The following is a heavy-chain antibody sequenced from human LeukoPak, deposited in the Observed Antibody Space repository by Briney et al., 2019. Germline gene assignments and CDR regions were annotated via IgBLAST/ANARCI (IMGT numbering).Heavy chain of an antibody. Sequence: SETLCLTCTVSGGSISSYYWSWIRQPPGKGLEWIGYIYYSGSTNYNPSLKSRVTISVDTSKNQFSLKLSSVTAADTAVYYCARAVWFGSYLYFDYWGQGTLVTVSS. V-gene: IGHV4-59*01. CDR2: IYYSGST. CDR1: GGSISSYY. J-gene: IGHJ4*02. CDR3: ARAVWFGSYLYFDY. D-gene: IGHD1-26*01.